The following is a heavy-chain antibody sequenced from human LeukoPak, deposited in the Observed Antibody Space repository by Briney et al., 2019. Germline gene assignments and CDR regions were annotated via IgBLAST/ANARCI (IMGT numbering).Heavy chain of an antibody. V-gene: IGHV3-23*01. CDR3: VRGWQQLGS. CDR1: GFTFSSYF. D-gene: IGHD4-23*01. J-gene: IGHJ5*02. Sequence: PGGSLRLSCATSGFTFSSYFMSWVRQAPGKGLEWASSMSGSAGDIYYADSVKGRFTISRDNSKNTLYLQVNSLRVEDTAVYYCVRGWQQLGSWGQGTLVTVSS. CDR2: MSGSAGDI.